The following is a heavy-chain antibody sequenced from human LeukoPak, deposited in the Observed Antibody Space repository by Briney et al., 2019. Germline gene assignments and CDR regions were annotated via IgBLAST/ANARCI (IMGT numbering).Heavy chain of an antibody. J-gene: IGHJ4*02. Sequence: GASVTVSCKASGGTFSSYAISWVRQAPGQGLEWMGGIIPIFGTANYAQKFQGRVTITADKSTSTAYMELSSLRSEDTAVYYCARVGYSSGPGSYWGQGTLVTVSS. CDR2: IIPIFGTA. CDR3: ARVGYSSGPGSY. D-gene: IGHD6-19*01. CDR1: GGTFSSYA. V-gene: IGHV1-69*06.